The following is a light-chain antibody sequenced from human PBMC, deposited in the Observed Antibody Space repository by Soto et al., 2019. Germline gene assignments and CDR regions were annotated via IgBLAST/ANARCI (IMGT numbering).Light chain of an antibody. Sequence: EVVMTQSPAPLSVSPGERATLSCRASQSVSSDLAWYQHKPGQAPRLLIYGASSRATGIPVRFSGSGSGTEFTLTISSLQSEDVAVYYCQHYHTRPLPFAGGPKVEIQ. CDR1: QSVSSD. J-gene: IGKJ4*01. CDR2: GAS. V-gene: IGKV3-15*01. CDR3: QHYHTRPLP.